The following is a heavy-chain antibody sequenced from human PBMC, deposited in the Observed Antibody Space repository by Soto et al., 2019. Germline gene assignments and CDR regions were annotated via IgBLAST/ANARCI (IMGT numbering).Heavy chain of an antibody. D-gene: IGHD6-6*01. CDR3: AREYSSSAPY. Sequence: QVQLVESGGGVVQPGRSLRLSCAASGFTFSSYAMHWVRQAPGKGLEWVAVISYDGSNKYYADSVKGRFTISRDNSKNTLYLQMNSLRAEDTAVYYCAREYSSSAPYWGQGTLVTVSS. CDR2: ISYDGSNK. J-gene: IGHJ4*02. CDR1: GFTFSSYA. V-gene: IGHV3-30-3*01.